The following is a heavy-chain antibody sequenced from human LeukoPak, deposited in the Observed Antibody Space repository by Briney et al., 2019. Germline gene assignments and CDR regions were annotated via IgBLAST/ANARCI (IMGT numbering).Heavy chain of an antibody. D-gene: IGHD3-22*01. CDR1: GGSISSSSYY. V-gene: IGHV4-39*01. CDR2: IYYSGST. CDR3: ARLNYYDSSGYYYVGPYYYYYMDV. Sequence: SETLSLTCTVSGGSISSSSYYWGWIRQPPGKGLEWIGSIYYSGSTYYNRSLKSRVTISVDTSKNQFSLKLGSVTAADTAVYYCARLNYYDSSGYYYVGPYYYYYMDVWGKGTTVTVSS. J-gene: IGHJ6*03.